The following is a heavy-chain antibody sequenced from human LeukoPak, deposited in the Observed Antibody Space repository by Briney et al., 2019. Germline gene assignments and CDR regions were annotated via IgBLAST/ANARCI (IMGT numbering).Heavy chain of an antibody. CDR2: ISSNGGST. CDR1: GFSFSSHA. Sequence: GGSLRLSCSASGFSFSSHAMHWVRQAPGKGLEYVSIISSNGGSTYYADSVKGRFTISRDNSKNTLYLQMSSLRAEDTAVYYCARGSRSTLSGFDYWGQGTLVTVSS. D-gene: IGHD3-10*01. J-gene: IGHJ4*02. CDR3: ARGSRSTLSGFDY. V-gene: IGHV3-64D*09.